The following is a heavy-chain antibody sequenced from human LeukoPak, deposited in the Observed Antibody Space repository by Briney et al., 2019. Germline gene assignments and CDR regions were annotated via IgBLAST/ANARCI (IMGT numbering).Heavy chain of an antibody. V-gene: IGHV4-38-2*02. CDR2: IYHVGST. Sequence: SETLSLTCTVSGYSISSGYYWGWIRQPPGQGLEWIGSIYHVGSTYYNPSLKSRVTISVDSSKNQFSLKLSSVTAADTAVYYCARGGEASKIESYYYYYMDVWGKGTTVTVSS. D-gene: IGHD3-10*01. CDR3: ARGGEASKIESYYYYYMDV. J-gene: IGHJ6*03. CDR1: GYSISSGYY.